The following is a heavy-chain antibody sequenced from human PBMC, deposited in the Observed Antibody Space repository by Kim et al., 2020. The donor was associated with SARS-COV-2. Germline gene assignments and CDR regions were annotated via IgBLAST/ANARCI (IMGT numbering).Heavy chain of an antibody. V-gene: IGHV3-30-3*01. CDR3: ASPLAGSPLRWSFEL. CDR2: ISYGGVDQ. Sequence: GGSLRLSCAASGFHFSSYAMHWVRQAPGKGLEWLAAISYGGVDQYYADSVKGRFTISRDDSKNTFHLQMNSLRPDDTALYYCASPLAGSPLRWSFELWGR. J-gene: IGHJ2*01. CDR1: GFHFSSYA. D-gene: IGHD6-6*01.